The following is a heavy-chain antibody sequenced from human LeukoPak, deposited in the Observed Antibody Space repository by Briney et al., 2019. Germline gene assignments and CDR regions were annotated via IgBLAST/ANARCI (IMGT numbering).Heavy chain of an antibody. CDR1: GYTFTGYY. J-gene: IGHJ4*02. Sequence: ASVKVSCKASGYTFTGYYMNWVRQAPGQGLEWMGWINPDSGGTHYAQKFQGRVTMTRDTSISTAYMELSWLRSDDTAVYYCARGSAGRPYYFDYWGQGTLVTVSS. CDR3: ARGSAGRPYYFDY. CDR2: INPDSGGT. V-gene: IGHV1-2*02.